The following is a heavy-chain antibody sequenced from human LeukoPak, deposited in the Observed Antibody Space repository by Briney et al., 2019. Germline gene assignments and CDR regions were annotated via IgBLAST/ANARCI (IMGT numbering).Heavy chain of an antibody. CDR3: ARDITIFGVVMPGDY. CDR1: GYTLTELS. D-gene: IGHD3-3*01. Sequence: GASVKVSCKVSGYTLTELSMHWVRQAPGQGLEWMGWINPNSGGTNYAQKFQGRVTMTRDTSISTAYMELSRLRSDDTAVYYCARDITIFGVVMPGDYWGQGTLVTVSS. J-gene: IGHJ4*02. V-gene: IGHV1-2*02. CDR2: INPNSGGT.